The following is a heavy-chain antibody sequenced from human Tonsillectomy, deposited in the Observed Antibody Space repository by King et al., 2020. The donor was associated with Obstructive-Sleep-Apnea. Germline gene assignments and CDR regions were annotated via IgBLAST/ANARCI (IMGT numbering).Heavy chain of an antibody. Sequence: VQLVESGAQVKRPGSSVQVSCKASGGNFNNYPVSWVRLAPGQGLEWMGGVIPMFGTTKYAQRFQGRLTITAAASAPTAYMDLSSLRSEDTAVYYCASRNQTIAEAGYYYYGLDVWGQGTTVTVSS. V-gene: IGHV1-69*01. CDR3: ASRNQTIAEAGYYYYGLDV. J-gene: IGHJ6*02. D-gene: IGHD6-13*01. CDR2: VIPMFGTT. CDR1: GGNFNNYP.